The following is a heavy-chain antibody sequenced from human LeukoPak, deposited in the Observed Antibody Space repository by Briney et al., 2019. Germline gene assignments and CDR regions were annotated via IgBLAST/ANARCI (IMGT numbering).Heavy chain of an antibody. CDR2: IYYSGST. CDR1: GGSISSSSYY. CDR3: ARGGYYDSRGYSPGYYFDH. V-gene: IGHV4-39*07. J-gene: IGHJ4*02. Sequence: SETLSLTCTVSGGSISSSSYYWGWIRQPPGKGLEWIGSIYYSGSTYYNPSLKSRVTISVDTSKNQFSLKLSSVTAADTAVYYCARGGYYDSRGYSPGYYFDHWGQGTLVTVSS. D-gene: IGHD3-22*01.